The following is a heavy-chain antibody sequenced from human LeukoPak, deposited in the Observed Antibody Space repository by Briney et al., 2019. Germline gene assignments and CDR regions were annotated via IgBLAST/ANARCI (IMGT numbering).Heavy chain of an antibody. CDR1: GGSFSAYY. V-gene: IGHV4-34*01. CDR3: ARGLCGSGGCNYNYYGMDV. J-gene: IGHJ6*02. Sequence: SETLSLTCAVYGGSFSAYYWSWIRQPPGKGLEWIGEINHSGSTNYNPSLKSRVTISEDTSKNQFSLKLSSVTAAGTAVYYCARGLCGSGGCNYNYYGMDVWGQGTTVTVSS. D-gene: IGHD3-10*01. CDR2: INHSGST.